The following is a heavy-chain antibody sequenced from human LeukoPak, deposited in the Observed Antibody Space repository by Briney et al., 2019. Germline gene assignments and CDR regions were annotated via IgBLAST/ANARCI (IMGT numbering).Heavy chain of an antibody. CDR1: GYTFTSYY. J-gene: IGHJ6*03. D-gene: IGHD6-13*01. CDR3: ARDSYSSSWYRPFYYMDV. CDR2: INPSGGST. V-gene: IGHV1-46*01. Sequence: ASVKVSCKASGYTFTSYYMHWVRQAPGQGLGWMGIINPSGGSTSYAQKFQGRVTMTRDMSTSTVYMELSSLRSEDTAVYYCARDSYSSSWYRPFYYMDVWGKGTTVTVSS.